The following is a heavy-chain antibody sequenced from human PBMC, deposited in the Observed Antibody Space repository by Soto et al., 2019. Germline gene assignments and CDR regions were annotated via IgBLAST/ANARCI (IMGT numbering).Heavy chain of an antibody. Sequence: SETLSLTCAVSGGSISSSNWWSWVRQPPGKGLEWIGEIYHSGSTNYNPSLKSRVTISVDKSKNQFSLKLSSVTAADTAVYYCARSGLGTAMVGDKNWFDPWGQGTLVTVSS. CDR1: GGSISSSNW. D-gene: IGHD5-18*01. CDR2: IYHSGST. CDR3: ARSGLGTAMVGDKNWFDP. V-gene: IGHV4-4*02. J-gene: IGHJ5*02.